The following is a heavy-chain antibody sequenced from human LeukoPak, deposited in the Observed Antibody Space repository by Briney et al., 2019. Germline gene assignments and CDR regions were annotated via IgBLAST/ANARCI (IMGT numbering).Heavy chain of an antibody. CDR2: IYHSGST. CDR1: GYSISSGYY. V-gene: IGHV4-38-2*02. J-gene: IGHJ4*02. D-gene: IGHD4-17*01. CDR3: ARDLSYGCFDY. Sequence: PSETLSLTCTVSGYSISSGYYWGWIRQPPGKGVDWIGNIYHSGSTYYNPSLKSRVTISVDTSKNQFPLKLSSVTAADTAVYYCARDLSYGCFDYWGQGTLVTVSS.